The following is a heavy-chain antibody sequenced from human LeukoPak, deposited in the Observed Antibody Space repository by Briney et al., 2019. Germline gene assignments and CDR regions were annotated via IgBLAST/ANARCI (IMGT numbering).Heavy chain of an antibody. D-gene: IGHD3-10*01. J-gene: IGHJ3*02. CDR1: GGSISSYY. V-gene: IGHV4-59*12. CDR2: IYYSGST. CDR3: ARDGSGSYLPFDI. Sequence: ASETLSLTCTVSGGSISSYYWSWIRQAPGKGLEWIGYIYYSGSTYYNPSLKSRVSISIDTSKNQFSLKLSSVTAADTAVYYCARDGSGSYLPFDIWGQGTMVTVSS.